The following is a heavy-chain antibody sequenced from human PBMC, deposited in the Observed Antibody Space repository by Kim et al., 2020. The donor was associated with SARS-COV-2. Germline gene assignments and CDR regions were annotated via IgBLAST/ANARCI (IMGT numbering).Heavy chain of an antibody. CDR3: ARGLGNYDYYMDV. J-gene: IGHJ6*03. V-gene: IGHV4-31*03. Sequence: SETLSLTCTVSGAFISSGGYYWSWIRHHPGKGLEWIGYIYNTVTTSLNPSLDSRLSMSVDKSKNQFSLKLTSVTAADTAVYYCARGLGNYDYYMDVWGKG. D-gene: IGHD1-26*01. CDR1: GAFISSGGYY. CDR2: IYNTVTT.